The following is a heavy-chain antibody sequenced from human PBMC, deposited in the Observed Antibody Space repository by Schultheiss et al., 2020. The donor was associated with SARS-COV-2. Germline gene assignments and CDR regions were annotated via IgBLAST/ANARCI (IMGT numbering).Heavy chain of an antibody. CDR1: GFTFSRNY. V-gene: IGHV3-23*01. D-gene: IGHD6-19*01. CDR3: ARGGPRAVAPMDV. CDR2: ISGSGGST. Sequence: GGSLRLSCAASGFTFSRNYMSWVRQAPGKGLEWVSAISGSGGSTYYADSVKGRFTISRDNSKNTLYLQMNSLRAEDTAVYYCARGGPRAVAPMDVWGQGTTVTVSS. J-gene: IGHJ6*02.